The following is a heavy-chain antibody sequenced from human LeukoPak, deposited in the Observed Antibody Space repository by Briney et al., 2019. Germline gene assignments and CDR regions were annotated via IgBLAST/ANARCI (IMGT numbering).Heavy chain of an antibody. CDR3: ARATGLYYYDNSGYVDF. J-gene: IGHJ4*02. CDR1: GYTFTGYY. D-gene: IGHD3-22*01. Sequence: ASVKVSCKASGYTFTGYYMHWVRQAPGQGLEWMGWINPNSGGTNYAQKFQGRVTMTRDTSISTAYMELSRLRSDDTAVYYCARATGLYYYDNSGYVDFWGQGTLVTVSS. V-gene: IGHV1-2*02. CDR2: INPNSGGT.